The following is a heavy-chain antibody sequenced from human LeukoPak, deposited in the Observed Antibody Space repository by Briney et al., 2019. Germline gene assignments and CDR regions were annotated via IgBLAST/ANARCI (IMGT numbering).Heavy chain of an antibody. Sequence: PSETLSLTCTVSGASISSYYWSRIRQPPGKGLEWIGHIYYSGSTNYNPSLKSRVTISVDTSKNQFSLNLSSVTAADTAVYYCAKKGWNYFFDHWGQGTLVTVSS. CDR1: GASISSYY. CDR3: AKKGWNYFFDH. CDR2: IYYSGST. J-gene: IGHJ4*02. D-gene: IGHD1-7*01. V-gene: IGHV4-59*01.